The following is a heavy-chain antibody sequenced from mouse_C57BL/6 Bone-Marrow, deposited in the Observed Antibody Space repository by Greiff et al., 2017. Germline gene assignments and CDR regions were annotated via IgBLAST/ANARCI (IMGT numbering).Heavy chain of an antibody. V-gene: IGHV1-81*01. CDR3: ARSGGNCYYAMDY. CDR1: GYTFTSYG. D-gene: IGHD2-1*01. Sequence: QVQLKQSGAELARPGASVKLSCKASGYTFTSYGISWVKQRTGQGLEWIGEIYPRSGNTYYNEKFKGKATLTADKSSSTAYMELRSLTSDDSAVYFCARSGGNCYYAMDYWGQGTSVTVSS. J-gene: IGHJ4*01. CDR2: IYPRSGNT.